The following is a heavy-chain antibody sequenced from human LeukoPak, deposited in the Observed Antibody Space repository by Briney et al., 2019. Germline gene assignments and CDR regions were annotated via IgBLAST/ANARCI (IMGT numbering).Heavy chain of an antibody. Sequence: GGSLRLSCAASGFTFSSYAMSWLRQTPQKGLELVSGISVTGDITYYADSVKGRFTIARDNSRTTLYLQLNSLRADDTAVYYCAKSHITRYPLQYYFDLWGQGAQVIVSS. V-gene: IGHV3-23*01. CDR2: ISVTGDIT. D-gene: IGHD2-21*01. CDR1: GFTFSSYA. J-gene: IGHJ4*02. CDR3: AKSHITRYPLQYYFDL.